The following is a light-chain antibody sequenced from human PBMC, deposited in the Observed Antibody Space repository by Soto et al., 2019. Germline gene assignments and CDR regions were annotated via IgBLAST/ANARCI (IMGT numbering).Light chain of an antibody. Sequence: QSALTQPASVSGSPGQSITISCSGTSSDVGGYNFVSWYQQHPGKVPKLMIYDVTNRPSGVSNRVSGSKSGNTASLTISGLQAEDEADYYCTSYTSSSTYVVFGGGTKLTVL. J-gene: IGLJ2*01. CDR3: TSYTSSSTYVV. CDR2: DVT. V-gene: IGLV2-14*01. CDR1: SSDVGGYNF.